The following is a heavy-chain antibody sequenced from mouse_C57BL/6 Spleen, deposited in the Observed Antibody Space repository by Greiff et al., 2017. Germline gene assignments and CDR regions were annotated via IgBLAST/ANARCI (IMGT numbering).Heavy chain of an antibody. Sequence: QVQLQQPGAELVMPGASVKLSCKASGYTFTSYWMHWVKQRPGQGLEWIGEIDPSDSYTNYNQKFKGKSTLTVDKSSSTAYMQLSSLTSEDSAVYYCAREGSNYVDYGGQGTTLTVSS. CDR3: AREGSNYVDY. D-gene: IGHD5-1*01. J-gene: IGHJ2*01. CDR2: IDPSDSYT. V-gene: IGHV1-69*01. CDR1: GYTFTSYW.